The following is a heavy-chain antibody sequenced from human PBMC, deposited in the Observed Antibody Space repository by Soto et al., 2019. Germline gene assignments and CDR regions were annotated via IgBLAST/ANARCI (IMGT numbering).Heavy chain of an antibody. V-gene: IGHV4-34*01. CDR1: GGSFSCYY. J-gene: IGHJ6*02. CDR2: INHSGST. D-gene: IGHD3-10*01. Sequence: SVTMCLTCAVDGGSFSCYYLSLIHPPPGKGLEWIEEINHSGSTNYNPSLKSRVTISVDTSKNQFSLKLSSVTAADTAVYYCARGNRGVIGDYYYYGMDVWGQGTTVTVSS. CDR3: ARGNRGVIGDYYYYGMDV.